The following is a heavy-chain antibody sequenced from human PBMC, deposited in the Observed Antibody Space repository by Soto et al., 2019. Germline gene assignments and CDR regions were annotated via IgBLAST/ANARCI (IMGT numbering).Heavy chain of an antibody. V-gene: IGHV1-18*01. CDR3: AIMGYYDFWSGSNPPDY. Sequence: ASVKVSCKASGYTFTSYGISWVRQAPGQGLEWMGWISAYNGNTNYAQKLQGRVTMTTDTSTSTAYMELRSLRSDDTAVYYCAIMGYYDFWSGSNPPDYWGQGTLVTVSS. CDR2: ISAYNGNT. D-gene: IGHD3-3*01. CDR1: GYTFTSYG. J-gene: IGHJ4*02.